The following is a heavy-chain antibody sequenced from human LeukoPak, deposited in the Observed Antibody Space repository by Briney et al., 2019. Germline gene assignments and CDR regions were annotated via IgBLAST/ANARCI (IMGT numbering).Heavy chain of an antibody. Sequence: PSETLSLTCTVSGDSMTSYYWSWIRQPPGKGLEWIGNIYYSGTSNYNPSLRSRVTISEDTSKNQFSLELNSVTVADTAVYYCARHDQVSTSSPKFNDAFDIWGQGTMVTVSS. CDR1: GDSMTSYY. CDR3: ARHDQVSTSSPKFNDAFDI. J-gene: IGHJ3*02. D-gene: IGHD2-2*01. V-gene: IGHV4-59*08. CDR2: IYYSGTS.